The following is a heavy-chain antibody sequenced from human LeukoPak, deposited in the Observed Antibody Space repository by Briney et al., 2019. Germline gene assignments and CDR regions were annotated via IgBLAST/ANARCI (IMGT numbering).Heavy chain of an antibody. Sequence: GGSLRLSCAASGFTFSSYGMHWVRQAPGKGLEWVSVFSDDGTTKYYADSVKGRFTISRDNSKNTLYLQMNSLRAEDTAVYYCAKKTAAFDIFDNWGQGTLVTVSS. D-gene: IGHD6-13*01. CDR2: FSDDGTTK. J-gene: IGHJ4*02. CDR1: GFTFSSYG. CDR3: AKKTAAFDIFDN. V-gene: IGHV3-30*18.